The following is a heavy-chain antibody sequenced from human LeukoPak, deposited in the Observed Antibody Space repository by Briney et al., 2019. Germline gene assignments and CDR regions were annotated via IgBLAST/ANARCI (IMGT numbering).Heavy chain of an antibody. CDR2: ISYDGSNK. J-gene: IGHJ6*02. CDR3: ARDSEAGTTSFDRGMDV. V-gene: IGHV3-30-3*01. CDR1: GFTFSSYA. D-gene: IGHD6-19*01. Sequence: GGSLRLSCAASGFTFSSYAMHWVRQAPGKGLEWVAVISYDGSNKYYADSVKGRFTISRDNSKNTLYPQMNSLRAEDTAVYYCARDSEAGTTSFDRGMDVWGQGTTVTVSS.